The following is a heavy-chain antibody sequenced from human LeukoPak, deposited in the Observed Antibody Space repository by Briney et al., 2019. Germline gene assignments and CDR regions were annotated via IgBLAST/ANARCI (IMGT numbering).Heavy chain of an antibody. J-gene: IGHJ4*02. CDR1: GFTFSSYG. CDR3: AKDSMVRGVARGYFDY. CDR2: ISYDGSNK. V-gene: IGHV3-30*18. Sequence: PGGSLRLSCAASGFTFSSYGMHWVRQAPGKGLEWVAVISYDGSNKYYADSVKGRFTISRDNSKNTLYPQMNSLRAEDTAVYYCAKDSMVRGVARGYFDYWGQGTLVTVSS. D-gene: IGHD3-10*01.